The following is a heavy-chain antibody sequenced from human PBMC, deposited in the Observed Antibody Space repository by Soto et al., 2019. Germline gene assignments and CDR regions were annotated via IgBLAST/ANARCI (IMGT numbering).Heavy chain of an antibody. CDR2: IYWDDDK. CDR3: AHSEGAFDI. Sequence: QITLKESGPTLVKPTQTLTLTCTFSGFSLSTSGEGVGWIRQPPGKAMEWIARIYWDDDKRYSPSLKSRLTITKDTSKNQVVLTITNMDPVDTATYYCAHSEGAFDIRGQETMVTDSS. J-gene: IGHJ3*02. V-gene: IGHV2-5*02. CDR1: GFSLSTSGEG.